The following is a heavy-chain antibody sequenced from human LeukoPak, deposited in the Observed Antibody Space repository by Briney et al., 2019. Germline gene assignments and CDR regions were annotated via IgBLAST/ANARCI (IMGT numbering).Heavy chain of an antibody. CDR3: ARDQEGFDY. Sequence: ASVKVSCKASGYTCTSNYIHWVRQAPGQGLEWMGMIYPRDGSTSYAQKFQGRVTVTRDTSTSTVHMELSGLRSEDTAVYYCARDQEGFDYWGQGTLVTVSS. V-gene: IGHV1-46*01. CDR1: GYTCTSNY. J-gene: IGHJ4*02. CDR2: IYPRDGST.